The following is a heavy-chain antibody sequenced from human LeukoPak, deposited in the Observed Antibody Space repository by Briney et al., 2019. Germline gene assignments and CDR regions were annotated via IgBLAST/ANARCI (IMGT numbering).Heavy chain of an antibody. CDR3: ARRRAGGSGSYSDY. CDR2: IHPGDSDT. V-gene: IGHV5-51*01. J-gene: IGHJ4*02. CDR1: GYRFTSHW. D-gene: IGHD3-10*01. Sequence: PGESLKISCKGSGYRFTSHWIGWARQMPGKGLDWMVIIHPGDSDTRYSPSFQGQVTISADKSISTAYLQWSSLKASDTAMCYCARRRAGGSGSYSDYWGQGTLVTVSS.